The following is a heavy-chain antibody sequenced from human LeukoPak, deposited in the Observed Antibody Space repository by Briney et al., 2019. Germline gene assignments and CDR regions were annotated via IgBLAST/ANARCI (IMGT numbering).Heavy chain of an antibody. V-gene: IGHV3-74*01. CDR1: GFLFSNAL. J-gene: IGHJ4*02. D-gene: IGHD5-24*01. CDR2: INNDGSTT. Sequence: GGSLRLYCAASGFLFSNALMHWVRQAPGKGLVWVSRINNDGSTTHYADSVKGRFTISRDNAKNTLYLQMNSLRAEDTALYYCVRDRDGYNFWGQGTLVTVSS. CDR3: VRDRDGYNF.